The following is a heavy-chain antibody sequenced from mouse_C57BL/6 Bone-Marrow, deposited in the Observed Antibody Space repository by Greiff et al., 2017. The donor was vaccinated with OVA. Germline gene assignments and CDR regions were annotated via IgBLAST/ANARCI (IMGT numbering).Heavy chain of an antibody. CDR2: ISGGGGNT. CDR1: GFTFSSYT. Sequence: EVQVVESGGGLVKPGGSLKLSCAASGFTFSSYTMSWVRQTPEKRLEWVATISGGGGNTYYPDSVKGRFTISRDNAKNTLYLQMSSLRSEDTALYYCARHYYGSSYLYYFDYWGQGTTLTVSS. CDR3: ARHYYGSSYLYYFDY. D-gene: IGHD1-1*01. V-gene: IGHV5-9*01. J-gene: IGHJ2*01.